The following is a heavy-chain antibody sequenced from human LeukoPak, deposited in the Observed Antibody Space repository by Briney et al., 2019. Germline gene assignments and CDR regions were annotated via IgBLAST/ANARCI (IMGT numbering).Heavy chain of an antibody. V-gene: IGHV3-23*01. J-gene: IGHJ4*02. CDR2: IIGSVGTT. D-gene: IGHD6-13*01. CDR3: AKDTDGIGTTFDC. Sequence: GGALRLSCAAPGFTFSSYAMTWFRKCPGKVLQWVSTIIGSVGTTSYATSQNGRLTISRDNSKNTLYLQMNRLRAEATAVYYCAKDTDGIGTTFDCWGQGTPVTASS. CDR1: GFTFSSYA.